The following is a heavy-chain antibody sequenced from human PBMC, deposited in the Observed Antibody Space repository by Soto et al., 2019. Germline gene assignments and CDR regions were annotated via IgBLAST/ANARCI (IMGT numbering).Heavy chain of an antibody. J-gene: IGHJ3*02. CDR3: VRVPNWGNAFDI. CDR1: GFTVSSNF. Sequence: GGSLRLSCVVSGFTVSSNFMNWVRQAPGKGLEWVSILYRGGTTYYADSVKGRFTISRDNSKNILYLQMNSLRAEDTAVYYCVRVPNWGNAFDIWGQGTMVTVSS. D-gene: IGHD3-16*01. V-gene: IGHV3-53*01. CDR2: LYRGGTT.